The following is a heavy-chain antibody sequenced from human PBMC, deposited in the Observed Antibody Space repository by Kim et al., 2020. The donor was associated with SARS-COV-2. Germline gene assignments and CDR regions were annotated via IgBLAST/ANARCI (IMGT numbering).Heavy chain of an antibody. V-gene: IGHV3-74*01. Sequence: YTDSVKGHFTIPRDTAKNTLYLQVNSRRAEDTAVYSCGRASRVVPAAMDVWGQGTTVTVSS. J-gene: IGHJ6*02. D-gene: IGHD2-2*01. CDR3: GRASRVVPAAMDV.